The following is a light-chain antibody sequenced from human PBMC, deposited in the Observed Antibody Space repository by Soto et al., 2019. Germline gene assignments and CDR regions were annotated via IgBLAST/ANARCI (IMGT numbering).Light chain of an antibody. CDR1: QSVSSY. V-gene: IGKV3-20*01. Sequence: DIVLTQTPGTLSLSPGEIATPSCRASQSVSSYLAWYQQKPGQAPRFIIYDASNRATGIPDRFSGSGSGTDFTLTISRLEPEDLAVFYCQQYAESPITLGQGTRLEIK. CDR2: DAS. CDR3: QQYAESPIT. J-gene: IGKJ5*01.